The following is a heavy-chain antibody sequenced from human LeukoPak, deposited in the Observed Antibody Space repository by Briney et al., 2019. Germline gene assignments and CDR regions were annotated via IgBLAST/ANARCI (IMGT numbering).Heavy chain of an antibody. V-gene: IGHV3-23*01. Sequence: GGSLRLSCAASGFTFSNYAMSWVRQAPGKGLEWVSTISSSGGSTYYADSVKGRFTISRDNSKSTLYVQMNSLRAEDTAVYYCAKDNGNGVGATFDYWGQGTLVTVSS. CDR2: ISSSGGST. J-gene: IGHJ4*02. CDR1: GFTFSNYA. D-gene: IGHD1-26*01. CDR3: AKDNGNGVGATFDY.